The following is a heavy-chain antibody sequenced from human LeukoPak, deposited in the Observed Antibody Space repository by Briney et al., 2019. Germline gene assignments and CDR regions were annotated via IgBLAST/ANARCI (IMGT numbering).Heavy chain of an antibody. D-gene: IGHD3-3*01. CDR1: GYTFTGYY. J-gene: IGHJ4*02. Sequence: GSVKVSCKASGYTFTGYYMHWVRQAPGQGLEWMGWINPNSGGTNYAQKFQGRVTMTRDTSISTAYMELSRLRSDDTAVYYCAREPTTTDLGWLLIHRRYFDYWGQGTLVTVSS. CDR2: INPNSGGT. V-gene: IGHV1-2*02. CDR3: AREPTTTDLGWLLIHRRYFDY.